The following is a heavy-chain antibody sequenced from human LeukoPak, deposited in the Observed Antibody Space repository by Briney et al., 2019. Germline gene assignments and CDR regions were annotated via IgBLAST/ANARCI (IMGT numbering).Heavy chain of an antibody. J-gene: IGHJ3*02. D-gene: IGHD3-10*01. CDR2: IIGSGGST. Sequence: QAGRSLRLSCAASGFTFSSYAMSWVRQAPGKGLGWVSAIIGSGGSTYYADSVKGRFTISRDNSKNTLYLQMNSLRAEDTAVYYCAKPSSGSYYSGAFDIWGQGTMVTVSS. CDR3: AKPSSGSYYSGAFDI. CDR1: GFTFSSYA. V-gene: IGHV3-23*01.